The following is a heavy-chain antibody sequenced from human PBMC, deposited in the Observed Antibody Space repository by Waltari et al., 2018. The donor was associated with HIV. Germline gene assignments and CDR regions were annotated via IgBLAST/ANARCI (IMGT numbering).Heavy chain of an antibody. CDR1: GFTFKSYG. D-gene: IGHD3-10*01. CDR2: IWYDGTEK. Sequence: QVQLVESGGGVVQPGRSLRLSCETSGFTFKSYGMHWVRQAPGKGMDWVAVIWYDGTEKYYVDSVKGRFVISRDNSKNTLYLQMNSLRPEDTAMYYCAKDANTFHEFGPNWLDPWGQGTLVSVSS. CDR3: AKDANTFHEFGPNWLDP. V-gene: IGHV3-33*06. J-gene: IGHJ5*02.